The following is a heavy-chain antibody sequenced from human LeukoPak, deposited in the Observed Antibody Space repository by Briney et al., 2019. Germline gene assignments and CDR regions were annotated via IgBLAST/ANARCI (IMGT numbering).Heavy chain of an antibody. V-gene: IGHV4-34*01. CDR1: GGSLSGYY. CDR3: ASRDSAI. D-gene: IGHD3-10*01. CDR2: INHSGST. J-gene: IGHJ3*02. Sequence: SETLSLTCAVYGGSLSGYYWSWIRQPPGKGLEWIGEINHSGSTNYNPSLKSRVTISVDTSKNQFSLKLSSVTAADTAVYYCASRDSAIWGQGTMVTVSS.